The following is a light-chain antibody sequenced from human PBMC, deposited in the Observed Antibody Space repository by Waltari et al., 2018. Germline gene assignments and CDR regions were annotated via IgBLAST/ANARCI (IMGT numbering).Light chain of an antibody. Sequence: QSALTQPASVSGSPGQSITISCTGTSSDVGGYNYVSWYQKHPGKAPKVMIYDVSKRPSGVSNRFSGSKSGNTASLAISGLQAEEEADYYCSSYTSSSTWVFGGGTKLTVL. J-gene: IGLJ3*02. CDR1: SSDVGGYNY. V-gene: IGLV2-14*01. CDR2: DVS. CDR3: SSYTSSSTWV.